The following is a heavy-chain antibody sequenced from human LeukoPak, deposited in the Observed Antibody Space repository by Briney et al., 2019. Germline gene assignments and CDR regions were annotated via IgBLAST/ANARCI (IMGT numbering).Heavy chain of an antibody. CDR2: IKQDGSEK. V-gene: IGHV3-7*01. CDR1: GFTFSSYW. CDR3: ARDLEGHICYFDY. J-gene: IGHJ4*02. D-gene: IGHD2-21*01. Sequence: GGSLRLSCTASGFTFSSYWMSWVRQAPGKGLEWVANIKQDGSEKYYVDSVKGRFTISRDNAKNSLYLQMNSLRAEDTAVYYCARDLEGHICYFDYWGQGTLVTVSS.